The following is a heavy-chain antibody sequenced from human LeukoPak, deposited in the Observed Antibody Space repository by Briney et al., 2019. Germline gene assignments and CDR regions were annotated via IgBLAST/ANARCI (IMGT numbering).Heavy chain of an antibody. V-gene: IGHV5-51*03. D-gene: IGHD2-2*02. Sequence: KPGESLKISCKGSGYSFTSYWIGWVRQMPGKGLEWMGIIYPGDSDTRYSPSFQGQVTISADKSISTAYLQWSSLKASDTAMYYCARKDIVVVPAAIPGPPYDAFDIWGQGTMVTVSS. CDR1: GYSFTSYW. J-gene: IGHJ3*02. CDR2: IYPGDSDT. CDR3: ARKDIVVVPAAIPGPPYDAFDI.